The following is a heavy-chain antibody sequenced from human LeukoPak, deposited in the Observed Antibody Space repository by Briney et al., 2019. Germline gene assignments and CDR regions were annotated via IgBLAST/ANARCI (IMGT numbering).Heavy chain of an antibody. J-gene: IGHJ4*02. CDR3: ATDKPERWPMRIFDY. D-gene: IGHD1-14*01. CDR1: GFIFSSYG. CDR2: ISSGGDYI. Sequence: GGSLRLSCAASGFIFSSYGMNWVRQAPGKGLDWVSSISSGGDYIYQADSVRGRFTISRDNAKNSLYLQMNSLRAEDTALYYCATDKPERWPMRIFDYWGQGTLVTVSS. V-gene: IGHV3-21*01.